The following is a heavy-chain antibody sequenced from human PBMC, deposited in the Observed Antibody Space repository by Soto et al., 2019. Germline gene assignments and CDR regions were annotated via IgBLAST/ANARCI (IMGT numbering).Heavy chain of an antibody. J-gene: IGHJ6*02. CDR3: ATRDYGGNFPPWDYYYGMDV. CDR2: ISGSGGST. Sequence: PGGSLRLSCAASGFTFSSYAMSWVRQAPGKGLEWVSAISGSGGSTYYADSVKGRFTISRDNSKNTLYLQMNSLRAEDTAVYYCATRDYGGNFPPWDYYYGMDVWGQGTTVTVSS. D-gene: IGHD4-17*01. V-gene: IGHV3-23*01. CDR1: GFTFSSYA.